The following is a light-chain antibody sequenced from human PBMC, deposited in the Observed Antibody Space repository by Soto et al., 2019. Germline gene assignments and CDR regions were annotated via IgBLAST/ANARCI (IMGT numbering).Light chain of an antibody. Sequence: DIVMTQSPDSLAVSLGERATINCKSSQSVLYSSNNKNYLAWYQQKPGQPPKLLIYWASTRESGVPDRFSGSGSGKDLTRAISSLQAEDVAVYYCQQYYSTPWTVGQGTKVDIK. CDR2: WAS. V-gene: IGKV4-1*01. J-gene: IGKJ1*01. CDR3: QQYYSTPWT. CDR1: QSVLYSSNNKNY.